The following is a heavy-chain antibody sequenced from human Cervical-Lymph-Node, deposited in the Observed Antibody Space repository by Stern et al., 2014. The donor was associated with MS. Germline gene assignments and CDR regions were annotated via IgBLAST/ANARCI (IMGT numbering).Heavy chain of an antibody. CDR2: INPKSGGT. CDR3: TRALRIADRPSPGGHWFDP. J-gene: IGHJ5*02. D-gene: IGHD6-6*01. Sequence: QMQLVQSGAEVEKPGASVKVSCKASGFIFTDYYLHWVRQAPGQGLAWMGRINPKSGGTTYGQAFQGRVTLTRDTSITTAYMDLSRLTSDDTAVYYCTRALRIADRPSPGGHWFDPWGQGTLVIVSS. CDR1: GFIFTDYY. V-gene: IGHV1-2*02.